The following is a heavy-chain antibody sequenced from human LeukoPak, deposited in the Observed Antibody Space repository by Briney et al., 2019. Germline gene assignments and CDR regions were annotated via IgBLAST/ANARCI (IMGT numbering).Heavy chain of an antibody. V-gene: IGHV4-38-2*02. Sequence: PSETLSLTCSVSGYSISSGYYWGWIRQPPGKGLEWIGSIYHTGSTYYNPSLKSRVTISLDTSNNRFSLKLNSVTAADTAVYYCARALGGFSSGNIDGPYYYYMDVWGKGTTVTVSS. CDR3: ARALGGFSSGNIDGPYYYYMDV. CDR1: GYSISSGYY. J-gene: IGHJ6*03. D-gene: IGHD3-22*01. CDR2: IYHTGST.